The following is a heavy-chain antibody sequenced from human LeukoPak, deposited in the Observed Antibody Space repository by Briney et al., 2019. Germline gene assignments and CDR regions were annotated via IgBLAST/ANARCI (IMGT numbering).Heavy chain of an antibody. J-gene: IGHJ4*02. V-gene: IGHV3-23*01. D-gene: IGHD6-19*01. CDR2: ISGSGGST. Sequence: GRSLRLSCAASGFTFSSYGMSWVRQAPGKGLEWVSDISGSGGSTYYADSVKGRFTISRDNPKNTLYLQINSLRAEDTAVYYCAKDHLPGIVVADRDYWGQGTLVTVSS. CDR1: GFTFSSYG. CDR3: AKDHLPGIVVADRDY.